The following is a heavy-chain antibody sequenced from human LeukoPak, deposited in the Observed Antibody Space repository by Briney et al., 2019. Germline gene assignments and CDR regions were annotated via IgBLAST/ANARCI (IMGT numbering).Heavy chain of an antibody. CDR1: GGTFSSYA. J-gene: IGHJ6*03. CDR3: ARDRPGGGYMDV. CDR2: IIPILGIA. D-gene: IGHD3-16*01. Sequence: SVKVSCKASGGTFSSYAISWVRQAPGQGLEWMGRIIPILGIANYAQKFQGRVTITADKSTSTAYMELSSLRSEDTAVYYCARDRPGGGYMDVWGKGTTVTVSS. V-gene: IGHV1-69*04.